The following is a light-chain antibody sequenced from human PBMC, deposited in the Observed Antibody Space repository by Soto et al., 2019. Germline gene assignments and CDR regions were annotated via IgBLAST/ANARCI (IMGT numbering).Light chain of an antibody. V-gene: IGLV2-14*01. CDR3: SSYTTSSTVA. CDR2: EVS. Sequence: QSALTQSASVSGSTGQSITISCTGTSSDIGGYNYVSWYQQHPDKAPKLMIFEVSNWPSGVSNRFSGSKSGNTASLTISGLLPEDEADYYCSSYTTSSTVAFGGGTKLTVL. CDR1: SSDIGGYNY. J-gene: IGLJ2*01.